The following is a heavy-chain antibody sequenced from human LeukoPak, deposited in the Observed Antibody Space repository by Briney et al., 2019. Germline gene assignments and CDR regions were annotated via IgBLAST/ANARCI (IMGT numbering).Heavy chain of an antibody. CDR3: ARDWVGVYGDDGMDV. J-gene: IGHJ6*02. V-gene: IGHV1-18*01. D-gene: IGHD4-17*01. Sequence: ASVKVPCKASGYTFTSYGISWVRQAPGQGLEWMGWISAYNGNTNYAQKLQGRVTMTTDTSTSTAYMELRSLRSEDTAVYYCARDWVGVYGDDGMDVWGQGTTVTVSS. CDR2: ISAYNGNT. CDR1: GYTFTSYG.